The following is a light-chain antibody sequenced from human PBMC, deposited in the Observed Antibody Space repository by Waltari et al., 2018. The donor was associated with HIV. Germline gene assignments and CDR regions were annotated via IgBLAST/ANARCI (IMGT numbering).Light chain of an antibody. CDR2: GAS. CDR3: QQYGSSRT. Sequence: EIVLTQSPGTLSLSPGERATLSCRASQSVRSSYLALYQQKPGQAPRLLIYGASSRATGIPDRFSGSGSGTDFTLTISRLEPEDFAVYYCQQYGSSRTFGQGTKVEIK. J-gene: IGKJ1*01. CDR1: QSVRSSY. V-gene: IGKV3-20*01.